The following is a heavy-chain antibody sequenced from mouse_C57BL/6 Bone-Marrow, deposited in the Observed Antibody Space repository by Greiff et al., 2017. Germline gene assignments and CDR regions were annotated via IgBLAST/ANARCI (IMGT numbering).Heavy chain of an antibody. Sequence: EVQLQQSGAELVKPGASVKLSCTASGFNIRDYYMHWVKQRTEQGLEWIGRIDPEDGETKYAPKFPGKATITADTSSNTAYLQLSSLTSEDTAVYYCAVVAPFDYWGQGTTLTVSS. D-gene: IGHD1-1*01. CDR3: AVVAPFDY. J-gene: IGHJ2*01. CDR1: GFNIRDYY. V-gene: IGHV14-2*01. CDR2: IDPEDGET.